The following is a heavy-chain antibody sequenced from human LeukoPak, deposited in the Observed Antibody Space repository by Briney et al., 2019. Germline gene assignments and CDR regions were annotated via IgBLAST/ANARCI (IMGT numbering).Heavy chain of an antibody. V-gene: IGHV4-59*01. Sequence: SETLSLTCTVSGVSMSTYYWNWIRQPPGKGLEWIGYIYYSGSTNYNPSLKSRVTISIDTSKNQFSLKLNSVTAADTAVYYCASLGSCISTSCRGQGTLVTVSS. J-gene: IGHJ4*02. CDR1: GVSMSTYY. CDR2: IYYSGST. D-gene: IGHD2-2*03. CDR3: ASLGSCISTSC.